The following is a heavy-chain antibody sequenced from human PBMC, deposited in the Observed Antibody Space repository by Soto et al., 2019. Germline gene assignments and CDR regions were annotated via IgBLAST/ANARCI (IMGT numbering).Heavy chain of an antibody. J-gene: IGHJ5*02. CDR3: ATYDSSDYYSGSPIGWFDP. V-gene: IGHV4-31*03. D-gene: IGHD3-22*01. CDR2: IYYSGSP. CDR1: GGSISSGGYY. Sequence: QVQLQESGPGLVKPSQTLSLTCTVSGGSISSGGYYWSWIRQPPGKGLEWIGYIYYSGSPYYNPSLRSRVTISVDTSKNQFSLKLSSVTAADTAVYYCATYDSSDYYSGSPIGWFDPWGQGTLVTVSS.